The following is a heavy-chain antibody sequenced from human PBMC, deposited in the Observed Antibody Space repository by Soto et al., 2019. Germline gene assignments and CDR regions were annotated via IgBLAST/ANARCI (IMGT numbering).Heavy chain of an antibody. CDR3: SSMNRRRTYDYGSGSYQNYGMDV. CDR2: INHSGST. D-gene: IGHD3-10*01. Sequence: SETLSLTCAVYGGSFSGYYWSWIRQPPWKGLEWIGEINHSGSTKYNPSLKSRVTISVDTSKNQFSLKLSSVTAADTAVYYCSSMNRRRTYDYGSGSYQNYGMDVWGQGTTVTVSS. V-gene: IGHV4-34*01. J-gene: IGHJ6*02. CDR1: GGSFSGYY.